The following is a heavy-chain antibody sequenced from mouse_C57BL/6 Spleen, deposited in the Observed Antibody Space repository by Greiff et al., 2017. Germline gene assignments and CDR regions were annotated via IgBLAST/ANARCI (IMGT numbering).Heavy chain of an antibody. CDR2: IYPGDGDT. CDR3: ARSGGRDYGGYFDV. D-gene: IGHD2-4*01. J-gene: IGHJ1*03. V-gene: IGHV1-80*01. CDR1: GYAFSSYC. Sequence: VQLQESVAELVKPGASVKISCTASGYAFSSYCMTWVKQRPGKGLEWIGQIYPGDGDTNYNGKFKGKATLTADKSSSTAYMQLSSLTSEDSAVYFCARSGGRDYGGYFDVWGTGTTVTVSA.